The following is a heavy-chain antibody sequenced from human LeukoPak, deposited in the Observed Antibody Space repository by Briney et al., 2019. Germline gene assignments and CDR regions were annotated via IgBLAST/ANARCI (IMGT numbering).Heavy chain of an antibody. J-gene: IGHJ4*02. CDR2: INHSGST. CDR1: GGSFSGYY. CDR3: ARGRIQDY. D-gene: IGHD5-18*01. Sequence: SSETLSLTCAVYGGSFSGYYWSWIRQPPGKGLEWIGEINHSGSTNYNPSLKGRVTISVDTSKNQFSLKLRSVTAADTAVYYCARGRIQDYWGQGTLVTVSS. V-gene: IGHV4-34*01.